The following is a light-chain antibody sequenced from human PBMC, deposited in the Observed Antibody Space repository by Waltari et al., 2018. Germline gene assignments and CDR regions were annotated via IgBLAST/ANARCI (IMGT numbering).Light chain of an antibody. V-gene: IGKV3-20*01. CDR1: QSVGWS. CDR3: QHYVRLPVT. J-gene: IGKJ1*01. CDR2: GST. Sequence: ELVLTQSPGTLSLSPGERANLSCRASQSVGWSLAWYQHKPGQAPRLLIYGSTTSAPGIPDRFSGGGSGTDFSLTISRLEPEDFAVYHCQHYVRLPVTFGQGTKVEIK.